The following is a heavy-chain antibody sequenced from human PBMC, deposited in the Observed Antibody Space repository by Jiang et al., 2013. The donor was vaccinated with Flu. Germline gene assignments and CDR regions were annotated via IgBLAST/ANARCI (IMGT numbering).Heavy chain of an antibody. CDR3: AKDGYCGSTSCYAAYFDY. J-gene: IGHJ4*02. D-gene: IGHD2-2*01. Sequence: GGSLRLSCAPSGFTFSTYAMSWVRQAPGKGLEWVSGVSGSGGSTYYADSVKGRFTISRDNSKNTLYLQMNSLRAEDTAVYYCAKDGYCGSTSCYAAYFDYWGQGTLVTVAS. CDR1: GFTFSTYA. CDR2: VSGSGGST. V-gene: IGHV3-23*01.